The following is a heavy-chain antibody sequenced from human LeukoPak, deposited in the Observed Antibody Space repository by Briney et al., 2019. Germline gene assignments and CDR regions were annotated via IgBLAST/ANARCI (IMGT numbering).Heavy chain of an antibody. V-gene: IGHV3-7*01. Sequence: GGSLRLSCAASGFTFSSYWMNWARQAPGKGLEWVASINHNGNVNYYVDSVKGRFTISRDNAKNSLYLQMNSLRDEDTAVYYCAGDRWELRESAFDIWGQGTMVTVSS. CDR2: INHNGNVN. CDR1: GFTFSSYW. J-gene: IGHJ3*02. D-gene: IGHD1-26*01. CDR3: AGDRWELRESAFDI.